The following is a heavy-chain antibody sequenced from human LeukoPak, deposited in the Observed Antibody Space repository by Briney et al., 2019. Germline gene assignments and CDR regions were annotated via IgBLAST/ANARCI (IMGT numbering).Heavy chain of an antibody. D-gene: IGHD3-10*01. V-gene: IGHV3-23*01. CDR1: GFTFSSYA. Sequence: GGSLRLSCAASGFTFSSYAMSWVRQAPGKGLQWVSAITGGGGSTYYADSVKGRFTISRDNSKNTLYLQMNSLRAEDTAVYYCAKEAPGVLWFGTARGRGQGTLVTVSS. J-gene: IGHJ4*02. CDR3: AKEAPGVLWFGTARG. CDR2: ITGGGGST.